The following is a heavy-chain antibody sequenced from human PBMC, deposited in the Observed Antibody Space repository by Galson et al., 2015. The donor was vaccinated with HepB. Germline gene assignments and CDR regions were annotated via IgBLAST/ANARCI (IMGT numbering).Heavy chain of an antibody. D-gene: IGHD3-10*01. CDR3: ARLVVRGVYFDY. V-gene: IGHV1-3*01. CDR1: GYTFTSYA. J-gene: IGHJ4*02. Sequence: SVKVSCKASGYTFTSYAMHWVRQAPGQRLEWMGWINAGNGNTKYSQEFQGRVTITRDTSASTAYMELSSLRSEDTAVYYCARLVVRGVYFDYWGQGTLVTVSS. CDR2: INAGNGNT.